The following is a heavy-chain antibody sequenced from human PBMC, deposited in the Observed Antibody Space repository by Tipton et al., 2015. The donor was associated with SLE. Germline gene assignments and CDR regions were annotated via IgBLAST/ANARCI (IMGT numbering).Heavy chain of an antibody. D-gene: IGHD2-15*01. CDR2: INPSGGST. J-gene: IGHJ3*02. V-gene: IGHV1-46*01. CDR1: GYIFTRYN. CDR3: ARDPKTPDAFDI. Sequence: QSGAEVKKPGASVKVSCKASGYIFTRYNMHWVRQAPGQGLEWMGIINPSGGSTSYAQKFQGRVTMTRDTSTSTVYMELSSLRSEDTAVYYCARDPKTPDAFDIWGQGTMVTVSS.